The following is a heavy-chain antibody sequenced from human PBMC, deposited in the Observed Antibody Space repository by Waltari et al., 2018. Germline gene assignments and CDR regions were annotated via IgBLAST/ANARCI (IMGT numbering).Heavy chain of an antibody. CDR1: GFTFSSYA. D-gene: IGHD6-13*01. V-gene: IGHV3-30-3*01. J-gene: IGHJ4*02. CDR2: ISYDGSNK. CDR3: ASGSSSWPSGDY. Sequence: QVQLVESGGGVVQPGRSLRLSCAASGFTFSSYAMHWVRQAPGKGLEWVAIISYDGSNKYYADSGKGRFTISRDNSKNTLYLQMNSLRAEDTAVYYCASGSSSWPSGDYWGQGTLVTVSS.